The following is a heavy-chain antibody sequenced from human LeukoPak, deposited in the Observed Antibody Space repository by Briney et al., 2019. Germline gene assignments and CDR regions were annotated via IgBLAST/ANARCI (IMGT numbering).Heavy chain of an antibody. V-gene: IGHV3-7*01. J-gene: IGHJ4*02. D-gene: IGHD5-18*01. CDR3: AREGYISGYGVIDY. CDR2: IKRVSSEK. CDR1: GFTFSSYW. Sequence: PGGSLRLSCAASGFTFSSYWMSWVRQAPGKGLEWVANIKRVSSEKYHVDSVKGRFTISRDNAKNSLYLQMNSLRDEDTAVYYCAREGYISGYGVIDYWGQRTLVTVSS.